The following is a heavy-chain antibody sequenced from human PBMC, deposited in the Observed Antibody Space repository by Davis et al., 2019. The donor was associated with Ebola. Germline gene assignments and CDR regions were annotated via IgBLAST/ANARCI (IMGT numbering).Heavy chain of an antibody. CDR2: ISTSSSTI. CDR3: ARGTRIAVALSTYYGMDV. D-gene: IGHD6-19*01. Sequence: GESLKISCAASGFIFSSYNMNWVRQAPGKGLEWVSYISTSSSTIYYADSVKGRFTISRDNSKNTLYLQMNSLRAEDTAVYYCARGTRIAVALSTYYGMDVWGQGTTVTISS. CDR1: GFIFSSYN. V-gene: IGHV3-48*01. J-gene: IGHJ6*02.